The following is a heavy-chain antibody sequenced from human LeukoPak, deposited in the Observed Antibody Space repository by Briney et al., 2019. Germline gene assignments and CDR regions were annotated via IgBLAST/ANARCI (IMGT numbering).Heavy chain of an antibody. V-gene: IGHV3-30*03. CDR2: ISYDGSNK. CDR1: GFTFSSYG. CDR3: ARGTCSSTSCYWFHYYYGMDV. J-gene: IGHJ6*02. Sequence: GRSLRLSCAASGFTFSSYGMHWVRQAPGKGLEWVAVISYDGSNKYYADSVKGRFTISRDNSKNTLYLQMDSQRAEDTAVYYCARGTCSSTSCYWFHYYYGMDVWGQGTTVTVSS. D-gene: IGHD2-2*01.